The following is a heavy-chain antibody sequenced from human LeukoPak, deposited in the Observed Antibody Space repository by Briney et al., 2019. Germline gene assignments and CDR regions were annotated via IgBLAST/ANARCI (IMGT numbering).Heavy chain of an antibody. D-gene: IGHD6-19*01. V-gene: IGHV3-33*06. CDR3: AKAVAATGHYYFGMDV. J-gene: IGHJ6*02. CDR1: GFTFSSYG. Sequence: GGSLRLSCTASGFTFSSYGMHWVPQAPGKGLEWVAVIWFDGSNKYYADSVKGRLTISRDNSKSTLYLQMNSLRAEDTAVYYCAKAVAATGHYYFGMDVWGQGTTVTVSS. CDR2: IWFDGSNK.